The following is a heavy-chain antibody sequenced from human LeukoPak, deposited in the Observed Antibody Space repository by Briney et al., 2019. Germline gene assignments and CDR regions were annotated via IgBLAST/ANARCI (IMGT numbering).Heavy chain of an antibody. CDR3: AQTYYDFWSGYYYFDY. J-gene: IGHJ4*02. CDR1: GYTFTGYY. Sequence: ASVKVSCKASGYTFTGYYMHWVRQAPGQGLEWMGWINPNSGGTNYAQKFQGRVTMTRDTSISTAYMELSRLRSDDTAVYYCAQTYYDFWSGYYYFDYWGQGTLVTVSS. CDR2: INPNSGGT. V-gene: IGHV1-2*02. D-gene: IGHD3-3*01.